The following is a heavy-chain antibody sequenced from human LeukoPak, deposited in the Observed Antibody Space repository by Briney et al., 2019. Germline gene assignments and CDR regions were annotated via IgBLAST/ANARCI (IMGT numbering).Heavy chain of an antibody. CDR1: GFTFSSYA. J-gene: IGHJ3*02. D-gene: IGHD2-21*02. CDR2: ISGSGGST. CDR3: AREHCGGDCYAGRDAFDI. V-gene: IGHV3-23*01. Sequence: GGSLRLSCAASGFTFSSYAMSWVRQAPGKGLEWVSAISGSGGSTYYADSVKGRFTISRDNSKNTLYLQMNSLRAEDTAVYYCAREHCGGDCYAGRDAFDIWGQGTMVTVSS.